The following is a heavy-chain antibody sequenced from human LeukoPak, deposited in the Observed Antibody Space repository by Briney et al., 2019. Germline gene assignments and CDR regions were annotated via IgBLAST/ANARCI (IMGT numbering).Heavy chain of an antibody. J-gene: IGHJ3*02. CDR3: ARDSGVGPCLFCSGFDI. Sequence: GGSLRLSCAASGFTFSSYNMNWVRQAPGKGLEWVSSISTSSSYIYYADSVKGRFTISRDNAKNSLSLQIDSLRAEDTAVYYCARDSGVGPCLFCSGFDIWGQGTMVTVSS. CDR1: GFTFSSYN. D-gene: IGHD2-15*01. CDR2: ISTSSSYI. V-gene: IGHV3-21*01.